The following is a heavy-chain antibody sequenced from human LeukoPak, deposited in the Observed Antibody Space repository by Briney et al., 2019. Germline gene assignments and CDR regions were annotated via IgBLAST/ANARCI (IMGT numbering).Heavy chain of an antibody. CDR2: IYHSGST. CDR1: GGSISSGGYS. V-gene: IGHV4-30-2*01. D-gene: IGHD1-7*01. Sequence: SETLSLTCAVSGGSISSGGYSWSWIRQPPGKGLEWIGYIYHSGSTYYNPSLKSRVTISVDRSKNQFSLKLSSVTAADTAVYYCARVRNYLFDYWGQGALVTVSS. J-gene: IGHJ4*02. CDR3: ARVRNYLFDY.